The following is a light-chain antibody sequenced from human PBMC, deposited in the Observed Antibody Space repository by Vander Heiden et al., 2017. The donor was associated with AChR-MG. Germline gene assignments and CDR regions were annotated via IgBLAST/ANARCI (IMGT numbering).Light chain of an antibody. CDR2: GAT. J-gene: IGKJ4*01. CDR1: QSVSSY. V-gene: IGKV3-11*01. CDR3: QQRSNWLGLT. Sequence: DTVLTPSPATLSLSPGERATLSCRARQSVSSYLAWSQQKPGPAPRLLIYGATNRATGNPAQVNGRWSGKGFTSTISQPGPGNFAVYYCQQRSNWLGLTFGGGTKVEIK.